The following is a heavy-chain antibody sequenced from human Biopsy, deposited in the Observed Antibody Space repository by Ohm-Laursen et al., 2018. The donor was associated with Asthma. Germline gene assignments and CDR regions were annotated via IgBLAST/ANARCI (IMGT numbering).Heavy chain of an antibody. CDR3: ARRGGVRRYFDY. Sequence: QTLTLTCTVSGGSISSGAYYWSWVRQPPGRGLEWIGYIYYIGSTYYNPSLKSRVAISLDTSKNQFSLKLSSVTAADTAVYFCARRGGVRRYFDYWGQGTLVTVSS. CDR1: GGSISSGAYY. V-gene: IGHV4-30-4*08. J-gene: IGHJ4*02. CDR2: IYYIGST. D-gene: IGHD3-16*01.